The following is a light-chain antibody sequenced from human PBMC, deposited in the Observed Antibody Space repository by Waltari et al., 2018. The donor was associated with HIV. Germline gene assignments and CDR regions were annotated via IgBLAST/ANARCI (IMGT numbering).Light chain of an antibody. CDR3: QSYDNGNWV. Sequence: NFMLTQPHSVSESPGKTLTISCTRSSGDIARNYVQWYQQRPGSSPTTVIYGDYERPSGFPARFSGSIDSSSNSASLTISGLKTDDEADYYCQSYDNGNWVLGGGTKLTVL. J-gene: IGLJ3*02. CDR2: GDY. V-gene: IGLV6-57*01. CDR1: SGDIARNY.